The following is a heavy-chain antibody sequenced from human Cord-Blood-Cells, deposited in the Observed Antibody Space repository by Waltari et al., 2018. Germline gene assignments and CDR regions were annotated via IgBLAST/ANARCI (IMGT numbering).Heavy chain of an antibody. Sequence: QVQLQQSGAGLLKPSETLSLTCAVHGGSSGGYYWSWIRQPPGTGLEWIGEINHSGSTNYHPSLKSRVTISVDTSKNQFSLKLSSVTAADTAVYYCARGGEQLIYWYFDLWGRGTLVTVSS. J-gene: IGHJ2*01. D-gene: IGHD6-6*01. CDR2: INHSGST. V-gene: IGHV4-34*01. CDR3: ARGGEQLIYWYFDL. CDR1: GGSSGGYY.